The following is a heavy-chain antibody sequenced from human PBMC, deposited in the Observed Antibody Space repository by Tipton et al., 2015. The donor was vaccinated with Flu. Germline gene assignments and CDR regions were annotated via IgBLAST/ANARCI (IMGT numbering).Heavy chain of an antibody. J-gene: IGHJ5*02. CDR1: GFTVSSNY. CDR2: IYSDGST. V-gene: IGHV3-53*01. CDR3: ARGQGADP. Sequence: SLRLSCAASGFTVSSNYMSWVRQAPGKGLEWVSVIYSDGSTYYVDSVKGRFTVSRDNSKNMLSLQMNSLRAEDTAVYYCARGQGADPWGPGTLVTVSS.